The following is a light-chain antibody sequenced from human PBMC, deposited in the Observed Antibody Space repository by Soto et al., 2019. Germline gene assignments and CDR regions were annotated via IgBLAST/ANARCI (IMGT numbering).Light chain of an antibody. CDR2: EVS. CDR3: CSHAGSYTWV. Sequence: QLVLTQPRSVSGSPGQSVTISCTGTSRDVGAYNYVSWYQQHPDRAPNVIIYEVSERPSGVPDRFSGSKSGNTASLTISGLQAEDEADYYCCSHAGSYTWVFGGGTKLTVL. CDR1: SRDVGAYNY. J-gene: IGLJ3*02. V-gene: IGLV2-11*01.